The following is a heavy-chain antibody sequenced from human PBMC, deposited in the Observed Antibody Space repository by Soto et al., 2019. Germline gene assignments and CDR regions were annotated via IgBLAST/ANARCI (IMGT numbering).Heavy chain of an antibody. V-gene: IGHV4-31*03. CDR1: GGSIRSGGYY. D-gene: IGHD2-2*01. Sequence: SETLSLTCTVSGGSIRSGGYYCSWMRQHPGKGLEWIGYIYYSGSTYYNPSLKRRVTISVDTSKNQYSLKLSSVAAADTAVYYCARDIRYCSSTSCYAWFDPWGQGTLVTVSS. J-gene: IGHJ5*02. CDR2: IYYSGST. CDR3: ARDIRYCSSTSCYAWFDP.